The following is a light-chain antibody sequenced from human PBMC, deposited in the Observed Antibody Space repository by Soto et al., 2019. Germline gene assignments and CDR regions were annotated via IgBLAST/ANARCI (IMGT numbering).Light chain of an antibody. CDR3: GTWDIGLSAVV. V-gene: IGLV1-51*01. CDR1: PSNLGNNY. Sequence: QSVLTQPPSVSAAPGQKVTSSCSGNPSNLGNNYVSWYQQFPGTAPNLLIFDNNKRPSGIPDRFSGSKSGTSATLDITGLQTGDEADYYCGTWDIGLSAVVFGGGTKLTVL. CDR2: DNN. J-gene: IGLJ2*01.